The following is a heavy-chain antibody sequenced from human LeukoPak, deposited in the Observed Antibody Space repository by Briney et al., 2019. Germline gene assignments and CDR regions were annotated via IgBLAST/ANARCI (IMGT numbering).Heavy chain of an antibody. J-gene: IGHJ4*02. D-gene: IGHD2-21*02. CDR3: AREDVVVTAPYDY. V-gene: IGHV3-48*01. CDR1: GFTFSSYS. Sequence: PGGSLRLSCAASGFTFSSYSMNWVRQAPGKGLEWVSYISSSSSTIYYADSVKGRFTISRDNAKNSLYLQMNSLRAEDTAVYYCAREDVVVTAPYDYWGQGTLVTVSS. CDR2: ISSSSSTI.